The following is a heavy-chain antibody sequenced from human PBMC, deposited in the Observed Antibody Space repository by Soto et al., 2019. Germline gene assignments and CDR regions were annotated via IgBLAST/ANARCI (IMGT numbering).Heavy chain of an antibody. J-gene: IGHJ4*02. D-gene: IGHD3-22*01. CDR2: ISTYNGNT. CDR3: ALRTLDYYDNSGKYFFHY. Sequence: QVQLVQSGAEVNKPGASVKVSCKASGYTFTTYGMSWVRQAPGQGLGWMGRISTYNGNTKYAERLQGRVPMTTDTGTHTGYVELKRLRFELSAVSYCALRTLDYYDNSGKYFFHYWAEGTLVTVS. V-gene: IGHV1-18*01. CDR1: GYTFTTYG.